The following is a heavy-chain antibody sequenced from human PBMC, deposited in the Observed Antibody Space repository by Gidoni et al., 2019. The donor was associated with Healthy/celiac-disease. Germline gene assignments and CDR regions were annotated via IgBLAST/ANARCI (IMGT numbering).Heavy chain of an antibody. CDR2: ISYDGINK. J-gene: IGHJ6*02. V-gene: IGHV3-30*19. CDR3: AREGIAAANGMDV. D-gene: IGHD6-13*01. CDR1: GFPFGGYG. Sequence: QVQLVESGGGVVQPGRSLRISCEESGFPFGGYGMPWVRQAPGKGLEWVAVISYDGINKYYADSVKGRFTISRDNSKNTLYLQMNSLRAEDTAVYYCAREGIAAANGMDVWGQGTTVTVSS.